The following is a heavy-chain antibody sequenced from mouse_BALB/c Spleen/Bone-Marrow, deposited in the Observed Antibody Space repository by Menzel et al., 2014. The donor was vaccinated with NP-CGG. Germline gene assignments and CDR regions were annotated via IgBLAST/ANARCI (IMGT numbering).Heavy chain of an antibody. Sequence: QVQLQQSGSVLVRPGASVKLSCKASGYTFTSSWMHWAKQRPGQGLEWIGEIHPNSGNTNYNEKFKGKATLTVDTSSSTANVDLRSLTSEDSAVYYCARGDKGDYFDYWGQGTTLTVSS. CDR1: GYTFTSSW. J-gene: IGHJ2*01. CDR3: ARGDKGDYFDY. CDR2: IHPNSGNT. V-gene: IGHV1S130*01.